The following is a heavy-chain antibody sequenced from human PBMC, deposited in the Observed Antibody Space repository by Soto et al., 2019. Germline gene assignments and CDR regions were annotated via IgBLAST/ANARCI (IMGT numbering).Heavy chain of an antibody. D-gene: IGHD1-26*01. CDR3: ARDQGGSYYY. CDR1: GYTFTSYG. J-gene: IGHJ4*02. Sequence: QVQLVQSGAEVKKPGASVKVSCKASGYTFTSYGISWVRQAPGQGLEWMGWISAYNGNTNDAQKLPRRGTRTTDTSSSTAYMELRILKSDETTVYYCARDQGGSYYYWGQGTPVTLSS. CDR2: ISAYNGNT. V-gene: IGHV1-18*01.